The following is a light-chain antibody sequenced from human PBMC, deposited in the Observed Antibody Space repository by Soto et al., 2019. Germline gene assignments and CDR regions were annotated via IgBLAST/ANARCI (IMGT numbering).Light chain of an antibody. J-gene: IGKJ4*01. CDR1: QTVSASY. CDR3: QEYVHSPKLT. V-gene: IGKV3-20*01. Sequence: EIVLTQSPGTLSLSPGERATLSCRASQTVSASYLAWYQQKPGQAPRLLIFGASTRATGIPDRFSGSGSGTDFTLTFSRLEPEDFAVYYCQEYVHSPKLTFGGGTKVDIK. CDR2: GAS.